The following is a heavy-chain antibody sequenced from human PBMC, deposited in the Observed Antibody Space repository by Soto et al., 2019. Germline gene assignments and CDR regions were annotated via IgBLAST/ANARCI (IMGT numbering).Heavy chain of an antibody. CDR2: ISGSGGST. Sequence: EVQLLESGGGLVQPGGSLRLSCAASGFTFSSYAMSWVRQAPGKGLEWVSAISGSGGSTYYADSVKGRFIISRDNSKNTLYLQMNSLRAEDTAVYYCAKDPDIVVVVDRDSWGQGTLVTVSS. D-gene: IGHD2-15*01. V-gene: IGHV3-23*01. CDR1: GFTFSSYA. CDR3: AKDPDIVVVVDRDS. J-gene: IGHJ4*02.